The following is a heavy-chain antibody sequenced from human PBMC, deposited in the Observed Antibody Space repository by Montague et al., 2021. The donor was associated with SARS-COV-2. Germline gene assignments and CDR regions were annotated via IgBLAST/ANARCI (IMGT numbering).Heavy chain of an antibody. D-gene: IGHD3-9*01. Sequence: VKPTQTLTLTCTFSGFSLSTSGMCASWIRQPPGKALEWLALIDWDDDKFYSTSLKTRLTISKDTSKNPVVLTMTNMDPVDTATYYCARVRYFDTTFDYWGQGTLVTVSS. CDR2: IDWDDDK. J-gene: IGHJ4*02. CDR3: ARVRYFDTTFDY. CDR1: GFSLSTSGMC. V-gene: IGHV2-70*01.